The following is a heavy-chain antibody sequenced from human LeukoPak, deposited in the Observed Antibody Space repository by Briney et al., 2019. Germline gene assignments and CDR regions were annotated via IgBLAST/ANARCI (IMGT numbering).Heavy chain of an antibody. V-gene: IGHV3-7*03. CDR2: IRQDGRET. D-gene: IGHD6-19*01. CDR3: VGGIGWQPDY. Sequence: GGSLRLSCAASPGITFSDYWMNWVRQAPGKGPEWVAIIRQDGRETLYLDSVRGRFTISRDNAKSSVYLEINSLRAEDTAVYYCVGGIGWQPDYWGQGTLVTVSS. J-gene: IGHJ4*02. CDR1: PGITFSDYW.